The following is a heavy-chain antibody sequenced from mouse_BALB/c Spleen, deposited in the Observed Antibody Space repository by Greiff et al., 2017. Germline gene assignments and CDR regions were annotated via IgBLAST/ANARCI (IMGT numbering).Heavy chain of an antibody. V-gene: IGHV5-17*02. CDR3: ARSGGAPRVWDY. J-gene: IGHJ2*01. CDR1: GFTFSSFG. Sequence: EVMLVESGGGLVQPGGSRKLSCAASGFTFSSFGMHWVRQAPEKGLEWVAYISSGSSTIYYADTVKGRFTISRDNPKNTLFLQMTSLRSEDTAMYYCARSGGAPRVWDYGGQGTTLTVSS. D-gene: IGHD4-1*01. CDR2: ISSGSSTI.